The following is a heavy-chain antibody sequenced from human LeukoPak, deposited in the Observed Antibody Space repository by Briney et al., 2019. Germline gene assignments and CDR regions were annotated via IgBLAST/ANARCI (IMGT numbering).Heavy chain of an antibody. J-gene: IGHJ6*03. V-gene: IGHV4-59*12. CDR3: ARDPGTMLRGSRRGYDGNYYYMDV. CDR2: IYYSGRT. CDR1: GGSISSYY. Sequence: SETLSLTCTVPGGSISSYYWSWIRQPPGKGREWSGYIYYSGRTNYNPPLTSRVTVSVDTSNNQFSLRLSSVTAADSAVYYCARDPGTMLRGSRRGYDGNYYYMDVWGKGTTVTISS. D-gene: IGHD3-10*01.